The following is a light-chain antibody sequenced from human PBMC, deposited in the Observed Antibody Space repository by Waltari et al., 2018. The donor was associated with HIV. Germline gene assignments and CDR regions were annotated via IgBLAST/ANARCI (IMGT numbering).Light chain of an antibody. CDR3: QAWDNSAAWV. CDR2: QNN. Sequence: SYGVSQPPSVSVSPGQTASITCSGDNLGDQYNSWYQQRPRQPPVLVIYQNNKRPAGIPDRFSASNSGNTATLTIRGSQAMDEADYYCQAWDNSAAWVFGGGTKLTVL. V-gene: IGLV3-1*01. CDR1: NLGDQY. J-gene: IGLJ3*02.